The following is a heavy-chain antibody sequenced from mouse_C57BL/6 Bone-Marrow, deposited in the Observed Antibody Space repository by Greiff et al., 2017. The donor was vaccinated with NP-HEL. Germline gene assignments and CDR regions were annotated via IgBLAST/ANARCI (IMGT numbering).Heavy chain of an antibody. J-gene: IGHJ3*01. CDR2: IHPNSGST. Sequence: QVQLKQPGAELVKPGASVKLSCKASGYTFTSYWMHWVKQRPGQGLEWIGMIHPNSGSTNYNEKFKSKATLTVDKSSSTAYMQLSSLTSEDSAVYYSARRGLRRGAWFAYWGQGTLVTVSA. V-gene: IGHV1-64*01. CDR3: ARRGLRRGAWFAY. CDR1: GYTFTSYW. D-gene: IGHD2-4*01.